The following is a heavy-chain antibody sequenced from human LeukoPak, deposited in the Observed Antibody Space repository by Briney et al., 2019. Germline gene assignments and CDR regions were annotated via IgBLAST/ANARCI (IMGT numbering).Heavy chain of an antibody. CDR3: AKRGVVIRVILVGFHKEAYYFDS. Sequence: GGSLRLSYAASGFTFSDYAMSWVRQAPGKGLEWVSAISGSGGSTYFADSVKGRFTISRDNPKKTLFLQMNSLRAEDTAVYFCAKRGVVIRVILVGFHKEAYYFDSWGQGALVTVSS. J-gene: IGHJ4*02. D-gene: IGHD3-22*01. V-gene: IGHV3-23*01. CDR2: ISGSGGST. CDR1: GFTFSDYA.